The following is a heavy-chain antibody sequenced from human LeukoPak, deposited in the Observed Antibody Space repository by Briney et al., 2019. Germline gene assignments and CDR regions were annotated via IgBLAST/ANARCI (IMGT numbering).Heavy chain of an antibody. CDR3: ARDNASGMDV. V-gene: IGHV3-23*01. J-gene: IGHJ6*02. Sequence: GGSLRPSCSASGFTFGNYAVSWVRQAPGKGLEWVSSISASGAGTYYAGSVKGRFTISRDNSKNTVYLQMNSLRAEDTAVYYCARDNASGMDVWGQGTTVTVSS. CDR1: GFTFGNYA. CDR2: ISASGAGT.